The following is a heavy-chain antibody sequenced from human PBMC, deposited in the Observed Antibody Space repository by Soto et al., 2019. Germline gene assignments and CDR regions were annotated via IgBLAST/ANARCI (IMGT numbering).Heavy chain of an antibody. CDR3: AKDPVYAPIHYYYYGMDV. CDR2: ISYDGSNQ. Sequence: QMQLVESGGGVVQPGRSLRLSCAASGFTFNIYGMHWVRQAPGKGLEWVAVISYDGSNQYYADSVKGRFTISRDNSKNTLYLQMNSLRAEDTAVYYCAKDPVYAPIHYYYYGMDVWGQGTTVTVSS. D-gene: IGHD2-8*01. CDR1: GFTFNIYG. J-gene: IGHJ6*02. V-gene: IGHV3-30*18.